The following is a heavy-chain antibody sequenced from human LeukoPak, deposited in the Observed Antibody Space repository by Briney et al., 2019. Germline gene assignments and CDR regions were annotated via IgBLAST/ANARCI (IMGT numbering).Heavy chain of an antibody. D-gene: IGHD4-17*01. CDR1: GFTVSSYW. CDR3: ARDTPYGDDHFDY. Sequence: GGSLRLSCAASGFTVSSYWMHWVRQAPGKGLVWVSHINSDGSTTIYADSVKGRFTISRDNAKSTLYLQMNSLRAEDTAVYYCARDTPYGDDHFDYWGQGTLVTVSS. V-gene: IGHV3-74*01. J-gene: IGHJ4*02. CDR2: INSDGSTT.